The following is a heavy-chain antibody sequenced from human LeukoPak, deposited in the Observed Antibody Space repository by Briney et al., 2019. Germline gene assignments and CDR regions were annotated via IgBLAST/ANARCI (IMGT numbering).Heavy chain of an antibody. CDR2: INRSGRT. CDR3: ARNRRYYGSGSYYNAPFYYYYYMDV. V-gene: IGHV4-34*01. D-gene: IGHD3-10*01. CDR1: GGSFSGYY. Sequence: SETLSLTCAVYGGSFSGYYWSWIRQPPGKGLEWIVEINRSGRTNYNPSLKSRVTISQETSKNQFSLKLSSVTAADTAVYYCARNRRYYGSGSYYNAPFYYYYYMDVWGKGTTVTISS. J-gene: IGHJ6*03.